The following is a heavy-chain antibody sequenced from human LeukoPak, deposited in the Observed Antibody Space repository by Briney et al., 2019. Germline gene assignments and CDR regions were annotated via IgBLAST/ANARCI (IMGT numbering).Heavy chain of an antibody. CDR2: IYTSGST. CDR1: GGSISSYY. J-gene: IGHJ4*02. D-gene: IGHD6-25*01. V-gene: IGHV4-4*07. Sequence: SETLSLTCTVSGGSISSYYWSWIRQPAGKGLKWIGRIYTSGSTNYNPSLKSRVTMSVDTSKNQFSLKLSSVTAADTAVYYCASTAARYYFDYWGQGTLVTVSS. CDR3: ASTAARYYFDY.